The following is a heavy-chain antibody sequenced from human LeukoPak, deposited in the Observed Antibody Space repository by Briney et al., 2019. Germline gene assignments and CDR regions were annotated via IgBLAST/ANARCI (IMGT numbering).Heavy chain of an antibody. D-gene: IGHD2-8*01. J-gene: IGHJ4*02. CDR1: GYTFSSYG. Sequence: ASVKVYCEASGYTFSSYGISWVQQAPGQGLLWMGWISVYSGNTNYAQRFQDRVTMTTDTSTTTAYMELRSLRSDDTAMYYCARDANGVLGDYWGQGTLVTVSS. CDR3: ARDANGVLGDY. CDR2: ISVYSGNT. V-gene: IGHV1-18*01.